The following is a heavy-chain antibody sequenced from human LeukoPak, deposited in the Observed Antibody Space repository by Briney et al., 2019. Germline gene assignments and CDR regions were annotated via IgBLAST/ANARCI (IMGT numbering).Heavy chain of an antibody. CDR1: GFTFSSSW. CDR2: INTDGSRT. D-gene: IGHD3-22*01. CDR3: ARDGFYYDRYDY. Sequence: GGSLRLSCAASGFTFSSSWMHWARQAPGKGLVWVSRINTDGSRTDHADSVKGRFTISRDNAKNTLYLQMNSLRAEDTAVYYCARDGFYYDRYDYWGQGTLVTVSS. V-gene: IGHV3-74*01. J-gene: IGHJ4*02.